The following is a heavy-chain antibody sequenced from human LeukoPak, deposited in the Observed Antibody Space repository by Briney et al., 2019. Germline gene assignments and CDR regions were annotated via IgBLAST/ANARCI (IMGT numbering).Heavy chain of an antibody. CDR1: GFTVSSNY. D-gene: IGHD6-13*01. CDR3: AREGQQLTFDY. V-gene: IGHV3-53*01. J-gene: IGHJ4*02. Sequence: GGSLRLSCAASGFTVSSNYMSWVRQAPGKGLEWVPVIYSGGSTYYADSVKGRFTISRDNSKNTLYLQMNSLRAEDTAVYYCAREGQQLTFDYWGQGTLVTVSS. CDR2: IYSGGST.